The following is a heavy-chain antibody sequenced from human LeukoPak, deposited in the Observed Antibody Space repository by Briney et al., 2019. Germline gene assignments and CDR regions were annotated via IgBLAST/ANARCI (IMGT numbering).Heavy chain of an antibody. CDR1: GGSVGSHY. CDR2: IYYSGNT. J-gene: IGHJ4*02. Sequence: SETLSLTCTVSGGSVGSHYCSWIRQPPGKGLEWIGYIYYSGNTNYNPSLKSRVTISVDTSKNQFSLKLSSVTAADTAVYYCARWAPSGGFDYWGQGTLVTVSS. CDR3: ARWAPSGGFDY. D-gene: IGHD3-10*01. V-gene: IGHV4-59*02.